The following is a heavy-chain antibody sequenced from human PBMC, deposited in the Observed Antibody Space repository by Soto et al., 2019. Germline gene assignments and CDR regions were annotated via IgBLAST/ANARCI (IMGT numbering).Heavy chain of an antibody. J-gene: IGHJ6*02. V-gene: IGHV1-2*04. CDR1: GYTFTGYY. CDR3: AVDSAHSFSPSYYYYYGMYV. D-gene: IGHD3-22*01. Sequence: DSVKVSCKASGYTFTGYYMHWVRQAPGQGLEWMGWINPNSGGTNYAQKFQGWVTMTRDTSISTAYLELSRLRSDDTAVYFCAVDSAHSFSPSYYYYYGMYVWGQGTTVTVSS. CDR2: INPNSGGT.